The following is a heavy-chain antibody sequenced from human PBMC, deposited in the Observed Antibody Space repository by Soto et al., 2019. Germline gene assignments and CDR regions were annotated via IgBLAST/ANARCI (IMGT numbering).Heavy chain of an antibody. D-gene: IGHD6-13*01. CDR3: ARDSPRSSCHGRAVCYFDY. V-gene: IGHV3-21*01. J-gene: IGHJ4*02. Sequence: EVQLVESGGGLVQPGRSLRLSCAASGFTFSSYSMNWVRQAPGKGLEWVSSISSSSSYIYYADSVKGRFTISRDNAKNSLYLQMNSLRAEDTAVYYCARDSPRSSCHGRAVCYFDYWGQGTLVTVSS. CDR2: ISSSSSYI. CDR1: GFTFSSYS.